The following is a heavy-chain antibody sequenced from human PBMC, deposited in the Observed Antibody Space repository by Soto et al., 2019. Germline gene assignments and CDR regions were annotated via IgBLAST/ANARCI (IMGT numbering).Heavy chain of an antibody. CDR2: ASPDGTST. CDR1: GFTFSRYW. D-gene: IGHD3-10*01. V-gene: IGHV3-74*01. CDR3: TRHGSGDYFLFDP. J-gene: IGHJ5*02. Sequence: VGSLRLSCAASGFTFSRYWMHWVRQAPGKGLEWVSRASPDGTSTSYADSVKGRFTISRDNAKNTLFMQMSSLRAEDTAVYYCTRHGSGDYFLFDPWGQGTLVTVSS.